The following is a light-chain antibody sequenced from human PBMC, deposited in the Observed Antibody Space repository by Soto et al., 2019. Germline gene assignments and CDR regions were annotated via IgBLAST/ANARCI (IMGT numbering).Light chain of an antibody. V-gene: IGLV1-44*01. J-gene: IGLJ2*01. CDR3: AAWDDSLNGVV. Sequence: QSVLTQPPSASGTPGQRVTISCSGSDSNIGSNTVNWYQQLPGTAPKLLIYNNNQRPSGVPDRFSGSKSGTSASLAISGLQSEDEADYYCAAWDDSLNGVVFGGGTKVTVL. CDR1: DSNIGSNT. CDR2: NNN.